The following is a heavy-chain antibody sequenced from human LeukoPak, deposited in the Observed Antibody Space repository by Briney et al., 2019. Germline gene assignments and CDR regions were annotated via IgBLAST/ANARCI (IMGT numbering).Heavy chain of an antibody. V-gene: IGHV3-30*02. D-gene: IGHD6-19*01. CDR1: GFTFSSYG. CDR3: AKVVGFDSSGPIQH. CDR2: IRYDGSNK. J-gene: IGHJ1*01. Sequence: GGSLRLSCAASGFTFSSYGMHWVRQAPGKGLEWVAFIRYDGSNKYYADSVKGRFTISRDNSKNTLYLQMNSLRAEDTAVYYCAKVVGFDSSGPIQHWGQGTLVTVSS.